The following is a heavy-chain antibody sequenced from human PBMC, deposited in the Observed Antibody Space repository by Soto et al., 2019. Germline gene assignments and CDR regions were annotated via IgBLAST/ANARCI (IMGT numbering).Heavy chain of an antibody. CDR1: GGSFSGYY. J-gene: IGHJ6*02. D-gene: IGHD2-21*02. Sequence: LSLTCAVYGGSFSGYYWTWIRQPPGKGLEWIGEINHSGTINFNPSLKSRLTISLDTSKKHFSLKLSSVTDADTAAYYCARADRTLVTSYSLDVWGQGTTVTVSS. CDR2: INHSGTI. V-gene: IGHV4-34*01. CDR3: ARADRTLVTSYSLDV.